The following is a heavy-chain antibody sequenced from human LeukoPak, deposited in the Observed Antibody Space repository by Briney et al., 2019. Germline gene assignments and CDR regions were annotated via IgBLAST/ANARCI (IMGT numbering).Heavy chain of an antibody. D-gene: IGHD4-17*01. J-gene: IGHJ4*02. CDR1: GGTFISYT. CDR3: ARAEGYGDYVGY. V-gene: IGHV1-69*05. Sequence: ASVKVSCKASGGTFISYTISWVRQAPGQGLEWMGGIIPLFGTPDYAQKFQGRVTMTTDTSTSTAYMELRSLRSDDTAVYYCARAEGYGDYVGYWGQGTLVTVSS. CDR2: IIPLFGTP.